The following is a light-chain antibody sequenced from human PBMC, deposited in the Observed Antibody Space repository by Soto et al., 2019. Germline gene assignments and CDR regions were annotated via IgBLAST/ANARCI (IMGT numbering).Light chain of an antibody. CDR2: DVS. CDR1: SSDVGTYDS. CDR3: SSYAGDTTVV. Sequence: QSALPQPSSVSGSPGQSVTISCTGTSSDVGTYDSVSWYQQHPGKAPEVMTYDVSKRPSGVPDRFSGSKSGNTASQTISGLQVEDEADDYCSSYAGDTTVVFGGGTKVTV. V-gene: IGLV2-11*01. J-gene: IGLJ2*01.